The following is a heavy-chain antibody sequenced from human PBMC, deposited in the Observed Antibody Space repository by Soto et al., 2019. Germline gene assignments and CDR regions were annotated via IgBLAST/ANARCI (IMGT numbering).Heavy chain of an antibody. V-gene: IGHV4-4*07. CDR3: ARACSSNSCYDVFDY. D-gene: IGHD2-2*01. CDR1: GGSISSYY. J-gene: IGHJ4*02. CDR2: IYTSGST. Sequence: SETLSLTCTVSGGSISSYYWSWIRQPAGKGLEWIGRIYTSGSTNYNPSLKSRVTMSVDTSKNQFSLKLSSVTAADTAVYYCARACSSNSCYDVFDYWGQGTLVTVSS.